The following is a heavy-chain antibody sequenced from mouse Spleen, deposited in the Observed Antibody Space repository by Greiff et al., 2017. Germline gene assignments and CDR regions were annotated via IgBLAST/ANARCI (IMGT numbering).Heavy chain of an antibody. J-gene: IGHJ2*01. CDR1: GFTFSSYG. CDR2: ISGGGSYT. Sequence: EVKLVESGGGLVKPGGSLKLSCAASGFTFSSYGMSWVRQTPEKRLEWVATISGGGSYTYYPDSVKGRFTISRDNAKNNLYLQMSSLRSEDTALYYCARDYGNYGDYWGQGTTLTVSS. CDR3: ARDYGNYGDY. V-gene: IGHV5-9-2*01. D-gene: IGHD2-1*01.